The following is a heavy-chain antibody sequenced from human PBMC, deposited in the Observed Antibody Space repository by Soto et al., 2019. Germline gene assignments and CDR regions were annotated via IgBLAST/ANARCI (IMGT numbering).Heavy chain of an antibody. CDR3: SRDLIWNGYPI. CDR2: INKNGTIK. D-gene: IGHD3-3*01. Sequence: PGGSLRLSCAASGFTFSKDWMSWVRQAPGKGLEWVANINKNGTIKYYVDSVKGRFTISRDNAENSLYLQMNSLRDEDTAVYYCSRDLIWNGYPIWGQGTLVTVSS. CDR1: GFTFSKDW. J-gene: IGHJ4*02. V-gene: IGHV3-7*04.